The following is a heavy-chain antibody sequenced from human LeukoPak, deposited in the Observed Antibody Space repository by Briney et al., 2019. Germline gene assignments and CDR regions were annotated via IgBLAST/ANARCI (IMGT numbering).Heavy chain of an antibody. V-gene: IGHV3-23*01. CDR2: IGGSGGST. CDR3: ARAFTMKIYYFDY. Sequence: GGSLRLSCAASGFTFSSYAMSWVRQAPGKGLEWVSAIGGSGGSTYYADSVKGRFTISRDNSKNTLYLQMNSLRAEDTAVYYCARAFTMKIYYFDYWGQGTLVTVSS. D-gene: IGHD2-2*01. J-gene: IGHJ4*02. CDR1: GFTFSSYA.